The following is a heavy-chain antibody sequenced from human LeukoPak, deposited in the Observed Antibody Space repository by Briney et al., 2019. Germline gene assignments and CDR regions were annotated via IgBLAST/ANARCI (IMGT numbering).Heavy chain of an antibody. D-gene: IGHD1-1*01. CDR2: IYYSGST. J-gene: IGHJ6*03. Sequence: PSETLSLTCTVSGGSISTTNYYWGWIRQSPGKGLEWIGSIYYSGSTYYNPSLKSRVTISVDTSKNQFSLKLSSVTAADTAVYYCARVLNGYYYMDVWGKGTTVTISS. CDR1: GGSISTTNYY. CDR3: ARVLNGYYYMDV. V-gene: IGHV4-39*01.